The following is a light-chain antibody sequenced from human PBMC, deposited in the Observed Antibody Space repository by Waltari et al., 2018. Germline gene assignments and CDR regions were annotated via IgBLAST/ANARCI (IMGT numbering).Light chain of an antibody. Sequence: EIVLTQSPGTLTLSPGGRATLSCRASQSVKNNYLAWYHQKPGQAPRLLIFDASSRATGIPDRFSGSGSGTDFTLTISRLEPEDFAVYYCQQYGSSPPYTFGQGTKLEIK. CDR2: DAS. CDR1: QSVKNNY. J-gene: IGKJ2*01. CDR3: QQYGSSPPYT. V-gene: IGKV3-20*01.